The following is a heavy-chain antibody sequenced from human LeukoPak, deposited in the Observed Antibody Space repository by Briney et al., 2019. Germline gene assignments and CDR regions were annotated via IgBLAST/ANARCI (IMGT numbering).Heavy chain of an antibody. CDR2: IYYSGTT. V-gene: IGHV4-30-4*08. CDR1: GGSISSGDYY. Sequence: PSETLSLTCTVSGGSISSGDYYWSWIRQPPGKGLGWIGYIYYSGTTYYNPSLRSRTSISPDTSKHHSSLRLTSVTAADTAVYYCARGSPATVSFDIWGQGTLVTVSS. D-gene: IGHD2-15*01. CDR3: ARGSPATVSFDI. J-gene: IGHJ3*02.